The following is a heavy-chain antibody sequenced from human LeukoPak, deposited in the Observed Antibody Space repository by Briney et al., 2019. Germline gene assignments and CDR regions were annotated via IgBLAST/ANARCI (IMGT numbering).Heavy chain of an antibody. CDR1: GFTVSSNY. V-gene: IGHV3-66*01. CDR2: IYSGGST. Sequence: PGGSLRLSCAASGFTVSSNYMSWVRQAPGKGLEWVSVIYSGGSTYYADSVKGRFTISRDNSKNTLYLQMNSLRAEDTAVYYCARDIPYYYGSGSYYWFWGQGTLVTVSS. CDR3: ARDIPYYYGSGSYYWF. J-gene: IGHJ4*02. D-gene: IGHD3-10*01.